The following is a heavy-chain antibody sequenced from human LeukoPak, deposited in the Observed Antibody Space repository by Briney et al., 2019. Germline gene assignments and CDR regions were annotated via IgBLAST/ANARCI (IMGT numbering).Heavy chain of an antibody. Sequence: PSETLSLTCTVSGGSISSYYWSWIRQPLGKGLEWIGYIYYSGSTNYNPSLKSRVTISVDTSKNQFSLKLSSVTAADTAVYYCARLAVVVPAARDYYYMDVWGKGTTVTVSS. CDR1: GGSISSYY. V-gene: IGHV4-59*01. J-gene: IGHJ6*03. CDR2: IYYSGST. CDR3: ARLAVVVPAARDYYYMDV. D-gene: IGHD2-2*01.